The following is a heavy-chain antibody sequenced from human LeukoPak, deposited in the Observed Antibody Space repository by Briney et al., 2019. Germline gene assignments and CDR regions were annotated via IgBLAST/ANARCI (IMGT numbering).Heavy chain of an antibody. J-gene: IGHJ4*02. CDR1: GFTFSSYW. CDR3: ARDPRWDQPFVDY. CDR2: INSDGSST. Sequence: GGSLRLSCAASGFTFSSYWMHWVRQAPVKGLVYVLRINSDGSSTSYSDSVTGRFTIYRDNPKKTLYLQMNNLRAEDTAVYYCARDPRWDQPFVDYWGQGTLVTVSS. D-gene: IGHD1-26*01. V-gene: IGHV3-74*01.